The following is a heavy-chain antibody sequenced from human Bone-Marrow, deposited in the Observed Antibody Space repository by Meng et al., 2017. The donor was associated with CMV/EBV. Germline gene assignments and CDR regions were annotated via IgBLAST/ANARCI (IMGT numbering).Heavy chain of an antibody. CDR1: GFTFSSYS. V-gene: IGHV3-21*01. J-gene: IGHJ5*02. D-gene: IGHD3-3*01. CDR3: ARVAADFWSGYGIDP. Sequence: GESLKISCAASGFTFSSYSMNWVRQAPGKGLEWVSSISSSSSYIYYADSVKGRFTISRDNAKNSLYLQMNSLRAEDTAVYYCARVAADFWSGYGIDPWGQGTLVTVSS. CDR2: ISSSSSYI.